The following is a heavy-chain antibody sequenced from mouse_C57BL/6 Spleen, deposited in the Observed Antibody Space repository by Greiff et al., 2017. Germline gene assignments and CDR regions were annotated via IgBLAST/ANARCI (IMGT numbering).Heavy chain of an antibody. J-gene: IGHJ3*01. CDR3: AREAAWFAY. V-gene: IGHV1-59*01. CDR1: GYAFTSYW. CDR2: IYPSDGYT. Sequence: VQLQQSGAELVRPGASVKLSCKASGYAFTSYWMHWVKQRPGQGLEWIGGIYPSDGYTNYNPKFKGKATLTVDKSSSTAYMQLSSLTSEDAAVYYCAREAAWFAYWGQGTLVTVSA.